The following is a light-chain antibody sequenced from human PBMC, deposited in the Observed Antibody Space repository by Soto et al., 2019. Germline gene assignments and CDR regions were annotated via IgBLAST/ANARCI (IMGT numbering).Light chain of an antibody. Sequence: PSSLSAYVGDRVTVPCRASQSISSWLAWYQQKPGKAPKLLIYDASSLESGVPSRFSGSGSGTEFTLTISSLQPEDFATYYCLQHKVFPRPFGQGTKV. J-gene: IGKJ1*01. CDR3: LQHKVFPRP. CDR1: QSISSW. CDR2: DAS. V-gene: IGKV1-5*01.